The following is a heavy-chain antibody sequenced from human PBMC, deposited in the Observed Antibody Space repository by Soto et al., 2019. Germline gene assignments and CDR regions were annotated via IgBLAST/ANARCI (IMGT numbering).Heavy chain of an antibody. Sequence: VSLRLSCTASGFNFGNFAMGWARQAAGKGLEWLSSLAVPYTGAQTYYADSVAGRLTVSRDDSKNTLYLELNSLRAEDTAVYYCAKDWGRIAVAGWTDWGPGTQVTVSS. J-gene: IGHJ4*02. CDR3: AKDWGRIAVAGWTD. CDR2: LAVPYTGAQT. D-gene: IGHD6-19*01. V-gene: IGHV3-23*01. CDR1: GFNFGNFA.